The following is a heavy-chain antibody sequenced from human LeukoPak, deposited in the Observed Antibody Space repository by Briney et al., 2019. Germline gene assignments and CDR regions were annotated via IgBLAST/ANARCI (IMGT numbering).Heavy chain of an antibody. CDR2: ISSSSSYI. CDR3: ARDSRVGYYGSGSPYFDY. Sequence: GGSLRLSCAASGFTFSSYSMNWVRQAPGKGLEWVSSISSSSSYIYYADSVKGRFTISRDNAKNSLYLQMNSLRAEDTAVYYCARDSRVGYYGSGSPYFDYWGQGTLVTVSS. D-gene: IGHD3-10*01. V-gene: IGHV3-21*01. J-gene: IGHJ4*02. CDR1: GFTFSSYS.